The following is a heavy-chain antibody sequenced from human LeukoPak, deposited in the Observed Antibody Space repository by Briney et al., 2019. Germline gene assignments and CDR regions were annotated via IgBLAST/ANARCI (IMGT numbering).Heavy chain of an antibody. D-gene: IGHD4-17*01. J-gene: IGHJ4*02. CDR2: ITPSSGDT. CDR1: GYTFIDHH. CDR3: ARATYGSEY. Sequence: ASVKVSCKASGYTFIDHHMHWVRQAPGQGLEWMGKITPSSGDTTYAQNFQDRVTMTRDTSTSTVYMQLSRLRSEDTAVYYCARATYGSEYWGQGTLVTVSA. V-gene: IGHV1-46*01.